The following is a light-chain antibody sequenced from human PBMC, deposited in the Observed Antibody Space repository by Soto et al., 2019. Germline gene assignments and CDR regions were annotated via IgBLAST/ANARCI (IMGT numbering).Light chain of an antibody. Sequence: EVVMTQSPDTLSVSPGERATLSCRASQSVSSSLAWYQQKPGQAPRLLIYGASTRATGVPARFSGSGSGTEFTLNISSLPSEDVAVYYCQHFHNWPPWTFGQGTRVEIK. J-gene: IGKJ1*01. CDR3: QHFHNWPPWT. V-gene: IGKV3-15*01. CDR1: QSVSSS. CDR2: GAS.